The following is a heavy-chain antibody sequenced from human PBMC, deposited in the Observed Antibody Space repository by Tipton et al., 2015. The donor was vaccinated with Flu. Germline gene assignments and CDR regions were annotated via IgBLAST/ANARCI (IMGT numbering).Heavy chain of an antibody. CDR3: ARREGSSYGFDAFDI. CDR1: GYSFTSYW. Sequence: QLVQSGAEVKKPGESLKISCKGSGYSFTSYWIGWVRQMPGKGLEWMGIIYPGDSDTRYSPSFQGQVTISADKSISTAYLQWSSLKASDPAMFYCARREGSSYGFDAFDIWGQGTMVTVSS. CDR2: IYPGDSDT. J-gene: IGHJ3*02. V-gene: IGHV5-51*01. D-gene: IGHD5-18*01.